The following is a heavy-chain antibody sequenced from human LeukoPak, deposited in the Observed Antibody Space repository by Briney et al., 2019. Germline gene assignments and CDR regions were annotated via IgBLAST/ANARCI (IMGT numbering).Heavy chain of an antibody. Sequence: RVPRRLSRAIARADCRTYGINWVRAAPGKKMEWVSYISSSSSNIYHADSVKGRFTISRVNAKNSLHLQMNSLRAEDTAVYYCARVGWSGWTVDYWGQGTLVTACS. CDR2: ISSSSSNI. V-gene: IGHV3-48*04. D-gene: IGHD6-19*01. CDR3: ARVGWSGWTVDY. J-gene: IGHJ4*02. CDR1: RADCRTYG.